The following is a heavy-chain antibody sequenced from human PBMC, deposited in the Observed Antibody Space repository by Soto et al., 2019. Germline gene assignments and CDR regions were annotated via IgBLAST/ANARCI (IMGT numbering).Heavy chain of an antibody. CDR1: GFTFSSYG. J-gene: IGHJ4*02. Sequence: QVQLVGSGGGVVQPGRSLRLSCAASGFTFSSYGMHWVRQAPGKGLEWVAVIWYDGSNKYYADSVKGRFTISRDNSKNTLYLQMNSLRAEDTAVYYCARDDGSGWYDYWGQGTLVTVSS. CDR3: ARDDGSGWYDY. D-gene: IGHD6-19*01. V-gene: IGHV3-33*01. CDR2: IWYDGSNK.